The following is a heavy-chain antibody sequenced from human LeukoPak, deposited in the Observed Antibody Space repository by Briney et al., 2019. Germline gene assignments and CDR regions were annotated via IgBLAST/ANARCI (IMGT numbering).Heavy chain of an antibody. V-gene: IGHV3-7*01. J-gene: IGHJ4*02. CDR1: GFTFSSDW. CDR2: INQDGRDK. CDR3: AGGAGY. Sequence: GGSLRLSCVASGFTFSSDWMSWVRQAPGKGLEWVANINQDGRDKSYVDSVRGRFTISRDNARNSLYLQMNSLRAEDTAMYYCAGGAGYWGQGTLVTVSS.